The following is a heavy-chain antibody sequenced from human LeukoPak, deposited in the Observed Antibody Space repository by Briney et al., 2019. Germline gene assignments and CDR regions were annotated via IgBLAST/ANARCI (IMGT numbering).Heavy chain of an antibody. V-gene: IGHV1-69*13. CDR2: IIPIFGTA. J-gene: IGHJ4*02. D-gene: IGHD2-21*02. Sequence: SVKVSCKASGGTFSSYAISWVRQAPGQGLEWMGGIIPIFGTANYAQKFQGRVTITADESTSTAYMELSSLRSEDTAVYYCAGAYCGGDCYRKNYYFDYWGQGTLVTVSS. CDR1: GGTFSSYA. CDR3: AGAYCGGDCYRKNYYFDY.